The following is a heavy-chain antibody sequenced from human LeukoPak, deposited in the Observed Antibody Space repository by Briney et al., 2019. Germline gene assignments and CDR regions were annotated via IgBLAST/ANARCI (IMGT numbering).Heavy chain of an antibody. CDR1: GGSISSSIYY. D-gene: IGHD3-22*01. V-gene: IGHV4-39*01. CDR2: IYYSGST. Sequence: SETLSLTCTVSGGSISSSIYYWGWIRQPPGKGLEWIGSIYYSGSTYYNPSLKSRVTISLDTSKNQFSLKLSSVTAADTAVYYCARHYDSSGYSSFGYWGQGTLVTVSS. CDR3: ARHYDSSGYSSFGY. J-gene: IGHJ4*02.